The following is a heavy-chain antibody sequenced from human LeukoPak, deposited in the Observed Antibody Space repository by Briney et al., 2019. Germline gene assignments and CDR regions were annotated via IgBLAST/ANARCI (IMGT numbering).Heavy chain of an antibody. CDR3: ARTPVVGYSSSWYDEVSYFQH. V-gene: IGHV4-34*01. J-gene: IGHJ1*01. CDR2: INHSGST. CDR1: GGSFSGYY. D-gene: IGHD6-13*01. Sequence: SETLSLTCAVYGGSFSGYYWSWIRQPPGKGLEWIGEINHSGSTNYNPSLKSRVTISVDTSKNQFSLKLSSVTAADTAVYYCARTPVVGYSSSWYDEVSYFQHWGQGTLVTVSS.